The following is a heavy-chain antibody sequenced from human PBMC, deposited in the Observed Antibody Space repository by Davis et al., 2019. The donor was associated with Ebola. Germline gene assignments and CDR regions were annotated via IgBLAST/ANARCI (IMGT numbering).Heavy chain of an antibody. Sequence: KVSCKGSGYSFTSYWISWVRQMPGKGLEWMGRIDPSDSYTNYSPSFQGHVTISADKSISTAYLQWGSLKASDTAMYYCARSTYYYDSSGYLFGYWGQGTLVTVSS. D-gene: IGHD3-22*01. CDR1: GYSFTSYW. V-gene: IGHV5-10-1*01. CDR3: ARSTYYYDSSGYLFGY. J-gene: IGHJ4*02. CDR2: IDPSDSYT.